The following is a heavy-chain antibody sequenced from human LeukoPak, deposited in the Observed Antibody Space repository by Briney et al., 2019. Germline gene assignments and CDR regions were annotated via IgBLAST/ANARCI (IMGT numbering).Heavy chain of an antibody. D-gene: IGHD4-23*01. CDR2: IYYSGST. J-gene: IGHJ2*01. CDR3: ARDRYTVVSWYFDL. CDR1: GGSISSSSYY. Sequence: SETLSLTCTVSGGSISSSSYYWGWIRQHPGKGLEWIGYIYYSGSTYYNPSLKSRVTISVDTSKNQFSLKLSSVTAADTAVYYCARDRYTVVSWYFDLWGRGTLVTVPS. V-gene: IGHV4-31*03.